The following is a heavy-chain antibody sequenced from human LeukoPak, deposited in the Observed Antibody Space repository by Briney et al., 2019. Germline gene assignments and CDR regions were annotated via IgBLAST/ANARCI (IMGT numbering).Heavy chain of an antibody. CDR1: GGSFSGYY. CDR3: ARGTYYYDSSGYYPFDY. D-gene: IGHD3-22*01. CDR2: INHSGGT. J-gene: IGHJ4*02. Sequence: SETLSLTCAVYGGSFSGYYWSWIRQPPGKGLEWIGEINHSGGTNYNPSLKSRVTISVDTSKNQFSLKLSSVTAADTAVYYCARGTYYYDSSGYYPFDYWGQGTLVTVSS. V-gene: IGHV4-34*01.